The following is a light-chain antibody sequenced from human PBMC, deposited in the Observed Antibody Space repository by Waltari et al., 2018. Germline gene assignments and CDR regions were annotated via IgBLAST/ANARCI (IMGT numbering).Light chain of an antibody. Sequence: QSVLTQPPSVSGAPGQRVTISCTGSRSNIGSGYVIHWYQPLPGTSPKLILYGTSNRPSWIPDRFSGAKARTSGSLDITGLQAEDEADYYCQSDDGGLSVLVVGGGTKLTVL. CDR1: RSNIGSGYV. J-gene: IGLJ2*01. CDR3: QSDDGGLSVLV. V-gene: IGLV1-40*01. CDR2: GTS.